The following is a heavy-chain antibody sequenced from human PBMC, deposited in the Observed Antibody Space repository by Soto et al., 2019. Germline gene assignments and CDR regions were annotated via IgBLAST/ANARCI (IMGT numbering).Heavy chain of an antibody. CDR3: VRQQYDFLVDP. CDR2: IDASSTHI. CDR1: GFSFSTYN. V-gene: IGHV3-21*01. D-gene: IGHD3-16*01. J-gene: IGHJ5*02. Sequence: PWGSLRLSCAASGFSFSTYNMNWVRQAPGKGLEWVSSIDASSTHIYYADSVKGRFTIPRDNGKSSLYLQMASLRAEDTVLYYCVRQQYDFLVDPWGQGTLVTAPQ.